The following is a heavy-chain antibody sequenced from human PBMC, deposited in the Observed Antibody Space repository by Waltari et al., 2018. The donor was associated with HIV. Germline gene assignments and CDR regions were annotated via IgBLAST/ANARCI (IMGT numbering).Heavy chain of an antibody. CDR1: GFTFRNAW. V-gene: IGHV3-15*01. J-gene: IGHJ3*02. CDR3: TTVLLKSDAFDI. Sequence: EVQLVESGGGLVKPGGSLRLSCAASGFTFRNAWMRWVRQAPGKGLEWVGRIKSKTDGGTTDYAAPVKGRFTISRDDSKNTLYLQMNSLKTEDTAVYYCTTVLLKSDAFDIWGQGTMVTVSS. CDR2: IKSKTDGGTT. D-gene: IGHD2-15*01.